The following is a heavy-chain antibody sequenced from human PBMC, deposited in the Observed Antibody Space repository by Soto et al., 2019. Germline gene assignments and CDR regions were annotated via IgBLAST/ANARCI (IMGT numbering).Heavy chain of an antibody. CDR3: AKDQYYYDSSGYYNFDY. CDR1: GFTFSSYA. CDR2: ISGSGGST. J-gene: IGHJ4*02. Sequence: GGSLRLSCAASGFTFSSYAMSWVRQAPGKGLEWVSAISGSGGSTYYADSVKGRFTISRDNSKNTLYLQMNSLRAEDTAVYYCAKDQYYYDSSGYYNFDYWGQGPLVTVYS. V-gene: IGHV3-23*01. D-gene: IGHD3-22*01.